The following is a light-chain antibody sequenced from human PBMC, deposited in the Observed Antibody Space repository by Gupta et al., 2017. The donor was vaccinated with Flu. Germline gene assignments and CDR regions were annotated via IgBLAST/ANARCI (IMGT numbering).Light chain of an antibody. J-gene: IGLJ3*02. CDR3: RSCSSCYTVVV. V-gene: IGLV2-14*03. Sequence: TSSSGASSVNGGYDAVSWYQQHPRKAPKLLIYGVSKRPSGVSDRFSGSKSGNTATLTISGLQTEEEGDYYCRSCSSCYTVVVFGGGTKLTVL. CDR2: GVS. CDR1: SSVNGGYDA.